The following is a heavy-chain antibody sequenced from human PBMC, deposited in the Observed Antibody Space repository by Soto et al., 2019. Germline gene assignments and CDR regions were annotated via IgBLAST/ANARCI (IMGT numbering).Heavy chain of an antibody. V-gene: IGHV3-30*18. CDR3: AKVLPVVFWRGRPLVGMDV. CDR2: ISYDGSDE. CDR1: GSAFRTYG. J-gene: IGHJ6*02. Sequence: PGGSLRLSCAASGSAFRTYGMHWVRQAPGKVLEWVALISYDGSDEYYADSVKGRFTISRDNSNNTLYLQMNSLRAADTAVYDCAKVLPVVFWRGRPLVGMDVWGQGTMVTVSS. D-gene: IGHD3-3*01.